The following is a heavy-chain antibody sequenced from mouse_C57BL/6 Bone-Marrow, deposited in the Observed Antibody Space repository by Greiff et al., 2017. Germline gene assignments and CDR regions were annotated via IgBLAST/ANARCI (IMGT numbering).Heavy chain of an antibody. J-gene: IGHJ4*01. CDR3: ARPITTVPHYYAMDY. Sequence: QVQLQQSGPELVKPGASVKISCKASGYAFSSSWMNWVKQRPGKGLEWIGRIYPGDGDTNYNGKFKGKATLTADKSSSTAYMQLSSLTSEDSAVYFCARPITTVPHYYAMDYWGQGTSVTVSS. CDR2: IYPGDGDT. CDR1: GYAFSSSW. V-gene: IGHV1-82*01. D-gene: IGHD1-1*01.